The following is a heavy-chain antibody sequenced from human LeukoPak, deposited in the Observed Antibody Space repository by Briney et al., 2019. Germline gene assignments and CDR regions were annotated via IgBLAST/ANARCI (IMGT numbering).Heavy chain of an antibody. CDR2: ISGSGGST. D-gene: IGHD3-10*01. Sequence: GGSLRLSCAASGFTFSSYAMSWVRQAPGKGLEWVSGISGSGGSTYYADSAKGRFTISRDNSKNTLYLQMNSLRAEDTAVYYCARHITMVRGVIKRPDWFFDLWGRGTLVTVSS. CDR1: GFTFSSYA. CDR3: ARHITMVRGVIKRPDWFFDL. J-gene: IGHJ2*01. V-gene: IGHV3-23*01.